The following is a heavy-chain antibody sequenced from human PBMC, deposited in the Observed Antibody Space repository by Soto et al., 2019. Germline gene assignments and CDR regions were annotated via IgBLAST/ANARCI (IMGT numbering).Heavy chain of an antibody. CDR3: AKDSLPAEYCSGGSCPLGMDV. V-gene: IGHV3-23*01. D-gene: IGHD2-15*01. CDR1: GFTFSSYA. CDR2: ISGSGGST. J-gene: IGHJ6*02. Sequence: VGSLRLSCAASGFTFSSYAMSWVRQAPGKGLEWVSAISGSGGSTYYADSVKGRFTISRDNSKNTLYLQMNSLRAADTAVYYCAKDSLPAEYCSGGSCPLGMDVWGQGTTVTVSS.